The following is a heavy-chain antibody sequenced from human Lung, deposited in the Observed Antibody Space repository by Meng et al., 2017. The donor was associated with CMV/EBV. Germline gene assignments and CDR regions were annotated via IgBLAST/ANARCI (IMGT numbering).Heavy chain of an antibody. CDR1: YY. CDR3: ARGPHKNRYGGNSPRGYHYGMDV. Sequence: YYWPWIRQPPGKELEWIGEINHSGSTNYNPSLKSRVTVSVDASKKQFSLKVRSVTAADTAVYYCARGPHKNRYGGNSPRGYHYGMDVWGQGTTVTVSS. D-gene: IGHD4-23*01. J-gene: IGHJ6*02. V-gene: IGHV4-34*01. CDR2: INHSGST.